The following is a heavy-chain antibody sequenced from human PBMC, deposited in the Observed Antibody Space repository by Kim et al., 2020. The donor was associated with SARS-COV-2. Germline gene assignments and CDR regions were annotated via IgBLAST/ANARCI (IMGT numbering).Heavy chain of an antibody. CDR3: ARLDLVVIISA. J-gene: IGHJ5*02. CDR1: GDSVTSSSYY. CDR2: IYYNGRT. V-gene: IGHV4-39*01. D-gene: IGHD2-2*01. Sequence: SETLSLTCTVTGDSVTSSSYYWGWIRQPPGKGLEWIGSIYYNGRTYYNPSLKNRVTISVDTSKNQFSLRLTSVTATDTAVYFCARLDLVVIISAWGQGTLVTVSS.